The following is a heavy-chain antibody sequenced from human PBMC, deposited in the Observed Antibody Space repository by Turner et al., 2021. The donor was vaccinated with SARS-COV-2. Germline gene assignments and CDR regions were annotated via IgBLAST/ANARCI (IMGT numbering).Heavy chain of an antibody. Sequence: QLQLQESGPRLVKPSVTLSRTCAVSGGHINNNLYSWGWIRLPPGKGLEWNGSVFHTGSTYYKSSLKRRVAISIDTSKNHFSLRLNSVTAADTAVYYCARHEVNSYDASGYYTSPWGQGILVTVSS. CDR2: VFHTGST. CDR1: GGHINNNLYS. CDR3: ARHEVNSYDASGYYTSP. V-gene: IGHV4-39*01. J-gene: IGHJ5*02. D-gene: IGHD3-22*01.